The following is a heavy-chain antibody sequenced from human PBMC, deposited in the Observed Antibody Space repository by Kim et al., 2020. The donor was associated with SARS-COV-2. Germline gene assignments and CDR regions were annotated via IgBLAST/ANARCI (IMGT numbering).Heavy chain of an antibody. J-gene: IGHJ4*02. CDR3: ARMISSSWGFYFDY. D-gene: IGHD6-13*01. CDR2: IDWDDDE. V-gene: IGHV2-70*01. CDR1: GFSLNTSGMC. Sequence: SGPTLVNPTQTLTLTCTFSGFSLNTSGMCVGWLRQPPGKALEWLALIDWDDDEYYSTSLQTRLTISKDTSKNQVVLTLINMDPLDTATYFCARMISSSWGFYFDYWGQGTLVTVSS.